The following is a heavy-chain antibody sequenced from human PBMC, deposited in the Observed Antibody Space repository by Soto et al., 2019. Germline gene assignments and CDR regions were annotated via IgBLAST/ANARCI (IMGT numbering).Heavy chain of an antibody. CDR3: ARERHFFYGDYVRLFDY. CDR2: IYYSGST. CDR1: GGSISSYY. Sequence: QVQLQESGPGLVKPSETLSLTCTVSGGSISSYYWSWIRQPPGKGLEWIGYIYYSGSTNYNPSLKSRVTISVDTSKNQFSLKLSSVTAADTAVYYCARERHFFYGDYVRLFDYWGQGTLVTVSS. V-gene: IGHV4-59*01. D-gene: IGHD4-17*01. J-gene: IGHJ4*02.